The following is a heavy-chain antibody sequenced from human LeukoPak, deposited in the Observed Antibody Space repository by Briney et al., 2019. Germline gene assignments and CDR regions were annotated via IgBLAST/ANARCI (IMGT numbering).Heavy chain of an antibody. CDR3: ASTYSSSWSSRFDY. CDR1: GGSISSSSHY. J-gene: IGHJ4*02. V-gene: IGHV4-39*01. CDR2: IYYSGDS. D-gene: IGHD6-13*01. Sequence: SETLSLTCSVSGGSISSSSHYWGWIRQPPGKGLEWIGSIYYSGDSYYNPSLKSRVTTSVDTSKSQFSLRLSSVTAADTAVYYCASTYSSSWSSRFDYWGQGTLVTVSS.